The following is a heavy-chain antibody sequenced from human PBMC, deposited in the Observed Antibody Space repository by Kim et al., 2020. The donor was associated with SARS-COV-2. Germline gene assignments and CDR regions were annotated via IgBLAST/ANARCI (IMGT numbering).Heavy chain of an antibody. J-gene: IGHJ4*02. Sequence: SETLSLTCAVYGGSFSGYYWSWIRQPPGKGLEWIGEINHSGSTNYNPSLKSRVTISVDTSKNQFSLKLSSVIAADTAVYYCARVGDIVVVPAANGYLGQG. V-gene: IGHV4-34*01. CDR3: ARVGDIVVVPAANGY. D-gene: IGHD2-2*01. CDR1: GGSFSGYY. CDR2: INHSGST.